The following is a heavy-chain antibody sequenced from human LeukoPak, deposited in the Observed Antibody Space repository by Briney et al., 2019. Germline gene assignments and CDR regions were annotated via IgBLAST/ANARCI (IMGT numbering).Heavy chain of an antibody. Sequence: PGGSLRLSCAASGFTFSSYSMNWVRQAPGKGLEWVSSISSSSSYIYYADSVKGRSTISRDNAKNSLYLQMNSLRAEDTAVYYCARWPYDFWSGSPLYYYGMDVWGQGTTVTVSS. CDR3: ARWPYDFWSGSPLYYYGMDV. D-gene: IGHD3-3*01. CDR2: ISSSSSYI. CDR1: GFTFSSYS. J-gene: IGHJ6*02. V-gene: IGHV3-21*01.